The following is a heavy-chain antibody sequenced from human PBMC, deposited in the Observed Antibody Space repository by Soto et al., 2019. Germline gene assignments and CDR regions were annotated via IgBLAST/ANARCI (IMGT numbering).Heavy chain of an antibody. CDR2: IYYSGST. V-gene: IGHV4-39*01. CDR3: ARQEYQLLPYYFDY. D-gene: IGHD2-2*01. J-gene: IGHJ4*02. CDR1: GGSISSSSYY. Sequence: SETLSLTCTVSGGSISSSSYYWGWIRQPPGKGLEWIGSIYYSGSTYYNPSLKSRVNISVDTSKNQFSLKLSSVTAAVTAVYYCARQEYQLLPYYFDYWGQGTLVTVSS.